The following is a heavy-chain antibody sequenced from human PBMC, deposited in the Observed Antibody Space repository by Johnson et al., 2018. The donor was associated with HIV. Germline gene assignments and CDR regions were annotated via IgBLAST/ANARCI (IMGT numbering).Heavy chain of an antibody. V-gene: IGHV3-30-3*01. CDR3: ASAEIAAAATGHDAFDI. Sequence: VQLVESGGGVVQPGRSLRISCAASGFTFSNYAMHWVRQAPGKGLEWVAVLSYDGGNKYYADSVKGRFTISRDNSKNTLYLQMNSLRSEDTAVYYCASAEIAAAATGHDAFDIWGQGTMVTVSS. CDR2: LSYDGGNK. J-gene: IGHJ3*02. CDR1: GFTFSNYA. D-gene: IGHD6-13*01.